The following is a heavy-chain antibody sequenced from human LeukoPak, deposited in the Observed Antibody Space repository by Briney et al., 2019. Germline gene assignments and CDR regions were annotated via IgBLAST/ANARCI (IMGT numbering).Heavy chain of an antibody. J-gene: IGHJ5*02. V-gene: IGHV3-30*02. CDR3: AKGNYCDSSAYNWFDP. Sequence: GGSLRLSCAASGFTFSNYWMHWVRQAPGKGLEWVAFIRYDGTNKYYAESVKGRFTISRDNSKNTLYVQMNSLRAEDTAVYYCAKGNYCDSSAYNWFDPWGQGTLVTVSS. CDR1: GFTFSNYW. CDR2: IRYDGTNK. D-gene: IGHD3-22*01.